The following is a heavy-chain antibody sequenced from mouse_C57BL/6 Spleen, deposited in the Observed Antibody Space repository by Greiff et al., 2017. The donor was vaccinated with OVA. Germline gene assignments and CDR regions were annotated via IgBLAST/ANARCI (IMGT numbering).Heavy chain of an antibody. J-gene: IGHJ4*01. D-gene: IGHD1-1*01. CDR2: ISSGSSTI. CDR3: ARKEHYYGSSYFYAMDY. Sequence: EVQGVESGGGLVKPGGSLKLSCAASGFTFSDYGMHWVRQAPEKGLEWVAYISSGSSTIYYADTVKGRFTISRDNAKNTLFLQMTSLRSEDTAMYYCARKEHYYGSSYFYAMDYWGQGTSVTVSS. CDR1: GFTFSDYG. V-gene: IGHV5-17*01.